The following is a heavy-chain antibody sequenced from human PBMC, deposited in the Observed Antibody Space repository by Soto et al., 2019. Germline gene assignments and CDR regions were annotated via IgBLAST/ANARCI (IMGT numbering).Heavy chain of an antibody. Sequence: SETLSLNCSVSSASLNSRTYYWSWIRQPPGRGPEWIGSIYYSGNTYYKPSLKSRVSISIDTSRNQFSLKLTSVTAADTGVYYCASSSPFHYWGPGILVTVSS. D-gene: IGHD6-6*01. CDR1: SASLNSRTYY. J-gene: IGHJ4*02. CDR2: IYYSGNT. V-gene: IGHV4-39*01. CDR3: ASSSPFHY.